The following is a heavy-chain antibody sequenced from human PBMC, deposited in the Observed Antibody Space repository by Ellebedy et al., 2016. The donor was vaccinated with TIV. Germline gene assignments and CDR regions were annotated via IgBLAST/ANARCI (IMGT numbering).Heavy chain of an antibody. J-gene: IGHJ4*02. CDR3: ARRTGVVRQQLVETDYFDY. D-gene: IGHD6-13*01. Sequence: MPSETLSLTCTVSGGSISSSSYYWGWIRQPPGKGLEWIGSIYYSGSTYYNPSLKSRVTISVDTSKNQFSLKLSSVTAADTAVYYCARRTGVVRQQLVETDYFDYWGQGTLVTVSS. V-gene: IGHV4-39*01. CDR1: GGSISSSSYY. CDR2: IYYSGST.